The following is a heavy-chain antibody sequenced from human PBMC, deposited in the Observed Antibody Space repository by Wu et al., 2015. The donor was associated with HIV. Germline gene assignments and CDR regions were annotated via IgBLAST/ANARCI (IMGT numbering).Heavy chain of an antibody. Sequence: QVQLVQSGAEVKKPGASVKVSCKTSGYTFTSYDINWVRQAPGQGLEWMGGIIPIFGTANYAQKFQGRVTITADESTSTAYMELSSLRSEDTAVYYCARVRGSTSVGYSYGSYYYYMDVVGTKGPRSPSP. CDR2: IIPIFGTA. J-gene: IGHJ6*03. CDR1: GYTFTSYD. CDR3: ARVRGSTSVGYSYGSYYYYMDV. D-gene: IGHD5-18*01. V-gene: IGHV1-69*01.